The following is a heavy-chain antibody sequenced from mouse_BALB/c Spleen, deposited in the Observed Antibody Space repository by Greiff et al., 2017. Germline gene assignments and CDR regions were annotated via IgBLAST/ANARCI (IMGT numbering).Heavy chain of an antibody. CDR3: ARYYYGSSFAY. CDR1: GFTFTAYY. CDR2: IRNKANGYTT. Sequence: EVMLVESGGGLVQPGGSLRLSCATSGFTFTAYYMSWVRQPPGKALEWLGFIRNKANGYTTEYSASVKGRFTISRDNSQSILYLQMNTLRAEDSATYYCARYYYGSSFAYWGQGTLVTVSA. D-gene: IGHD1-1*01. V-gene: IGHV7-3*02. J-gene: IGHJ3*01.